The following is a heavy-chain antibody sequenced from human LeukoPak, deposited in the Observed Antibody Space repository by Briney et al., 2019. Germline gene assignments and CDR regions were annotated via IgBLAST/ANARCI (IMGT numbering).Heavy chain of an antibody. J-gene: IGHJ6*02. V-gene: IGHV1-69*13. CDR3: AGETLYGMDV. Sequence: SVKVSFKASGGTFSSYAISWVRQAPGQGLEWMGGIIPIFGTANYAQKFQGRVTITADESTSTAYMELSSLRSEDTAVYYCAGETLYGMDVWGQGTTVTVSS. CDR1: GGTFSSYA. CDR2: IIPIFGTA.